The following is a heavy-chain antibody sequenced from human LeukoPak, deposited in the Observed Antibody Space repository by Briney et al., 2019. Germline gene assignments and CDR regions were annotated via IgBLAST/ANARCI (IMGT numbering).Heavy chain of an antibody. CDR2: INAGNGNT. D-gene: IGHD7-27*01. CDR1: GYTFINYY. V-gene: IGHV1-3*01. CDR3: ARGPLGRNGDYFDY. J-gene: IGHJ4*02. Sequence: ASVKVSCKASGYTFINYYIQWVRQAPGQRLEWMGWINAGNGNTKYSQKFQGRVTITRDTSANTVYMELSSLRSEDTAVYYCARGPLGRNGDYFDYWGQGALVTVSS.